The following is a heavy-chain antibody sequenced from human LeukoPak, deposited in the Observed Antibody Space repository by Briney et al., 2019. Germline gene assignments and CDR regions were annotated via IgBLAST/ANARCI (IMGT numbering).Heavy chain of an antibody. CDR2: IYSGGST. CDR3: ARCNGYNGYYFDY. D-gene: IGHD5-24*01. Sequence: GGSLRLSCAASGFTVSSNYMSWVRQAPGKGLEWVSVIYSGGSTYYADSVKGRFTISRDNSKNTLYLQMNSLRAEDTAVYYCARCNGYNGYYFDYWGQGTLVTVCS. V-gene: IGHV3-53*01. CDR1: GFTVSSNY. J-gene: IGHJ4*02.